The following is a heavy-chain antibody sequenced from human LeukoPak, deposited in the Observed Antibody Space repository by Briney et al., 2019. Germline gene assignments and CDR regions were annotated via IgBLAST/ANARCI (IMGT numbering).Heavy chain of an antibody. Sequence: SETLSLTCTVSGGSISSSSYYWGWIRQPPGKGLEWIGSIYYSGSTYYNPSLKSRVTISVDTSKNQFSLKLSSVTAADTAVYYCARDHRSSWYGLSAFDIWGQGTMVTVSS. CDR2: IYYSGST. D-gene: IGHD6-13*01. J-gene: IGHJ3*02. CDR3: ARDHRSSWYGLSAFDI. CDR1: GGSISSSSYY. V-gene: IGHV4-39*07.